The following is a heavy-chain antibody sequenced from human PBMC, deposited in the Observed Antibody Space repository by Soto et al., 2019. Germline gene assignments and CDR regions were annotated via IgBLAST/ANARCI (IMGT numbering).Heavy chain of an antibody. CDR3: ARRTYDGLDV. J-gene: IGHJ6*02. Sequence: QVHLQESGPGLVKPPGTLSLTCAVFGGSISSTNWWTWVRQPPGKGLEWIGEIYHSGSTNYNPSLQSRVTISVDKSRNQFSLKLSFVTAADTAVYYCARRTYDGLDVWGQGTTVTVSS. CDR2: IYHSGST. CDR1: GGSISSTNW. D-gene: IGHD3-3*01. V-gene: IGHV4-4*03.